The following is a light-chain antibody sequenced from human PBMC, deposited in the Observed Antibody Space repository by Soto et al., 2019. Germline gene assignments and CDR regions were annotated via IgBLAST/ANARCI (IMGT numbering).Light chain of an antibody. Sequence: DIQMTQSPSSLSASVGDRVTITCRASQSISSYLNCYQQKPGKAPKLLIYAASSLQSGVPSRFSCSGSGTDFTLTISSLQPEDFATYYCQQSYSTPLFSFGPGTKVDI. V-gene: IGKV1-39*01. J-gene: IGKJ3*01. CDR3: QQSYSTPLFS. CDR1: QSISSY. CDR2: AAS.